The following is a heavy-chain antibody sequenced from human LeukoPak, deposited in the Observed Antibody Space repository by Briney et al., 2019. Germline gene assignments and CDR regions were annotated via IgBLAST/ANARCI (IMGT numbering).Heavy chain of an antibody. CDR3: ARDLREELRYFDWLLYSWFDP. D-gene: IGHD3-9*01. V-gene: IGHV4-39*07. Sequence: SETLSLTCTVSGGSISSSSYYWGWIRQPPGKGLEWIGSIYYSGGTYYNPSLKSRVTISVDTSKNQFSLKLSSVTAADTAVYYCARDLREELRYFDWLLYSWFDPWGQGTLVTVSS. J-gene: IGHJ5*02. CDR2: IYYSGGT. CDR1: GGSISSSSYY.